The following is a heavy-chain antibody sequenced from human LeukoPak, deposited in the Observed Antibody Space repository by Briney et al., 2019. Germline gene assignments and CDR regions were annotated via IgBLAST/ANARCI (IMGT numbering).Heavy chain of an antibody. V-gene: IGHV3-7*01. J-gene: IGHJ3*02. CDR3: AGDEGWTFDI. Sequence: GRSLRLSCAASGFSFSTHWMSWFRQAPGKGLEWVALIKQDGSVIHYVDSVKGRFTISRDNAKNSLSLQMNGLRADDTAVYYCAGDEGWTFDIWGQGTKVTVSS. D-gene: IGHD5-24*01. CDR1: GFSFSTHW. CDR2: IKQDGSVI.